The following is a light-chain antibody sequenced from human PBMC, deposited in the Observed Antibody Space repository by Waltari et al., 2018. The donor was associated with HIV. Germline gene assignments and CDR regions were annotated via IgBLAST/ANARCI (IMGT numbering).Light chain of an antibody. Sequence: DIQMTQSPSSVSASVGDRVNISCRASQDIRRRLAWYQQRPGKAPKLLIYAASTLQSEVPSRFSGSGSGTDFALTISSLQPDDFAIYFCQQGNSFPLTFGGGTKVEI. CDR1: QDIRRR. V-gene: IGKV1-12*01. J-gene: IGKJ4*01. CDR3: QQGNSFPLT. CDR2: AAS.